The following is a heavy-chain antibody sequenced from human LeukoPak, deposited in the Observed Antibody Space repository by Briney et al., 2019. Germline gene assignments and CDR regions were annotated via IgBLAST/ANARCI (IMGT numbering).Heavy chain of an antibody. CDR2: MNPSGST. CDR1: GGSFSGYY. CDR3: ARGRQDVTMIVVVMTAVSYYLDV. D-gene: IGHD3-22*01. Sequence: KPSETPSLTCAVYGGSFSGYYWTWIRQTPEKGLEWIGEMNPSGSTNYNPSLKSRVTISVDTSKNQFSLELSSVTAADTAVYYCARGRQDVTMIVVVMTAVSYYLDVWGKGTTVTVS. J-gene: IGHJ6*03. V-gene: IGHV4-34*01.